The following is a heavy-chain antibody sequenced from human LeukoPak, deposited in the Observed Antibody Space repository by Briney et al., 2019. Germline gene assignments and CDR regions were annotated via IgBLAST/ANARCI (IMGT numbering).Heavy chain of an antibody. V-gene: IGHV1-18*01. CDR1: GYTFTSYG. CDR2: ISAYNGNT. CDR3: ARRRVGATHFDY. J-gene: IGHJ4*02. D-gene: IGHD1-26*01. Sequence: ASVTVSCKASGYTFTSYGISWVRQAPGQGLEGMGWISAYNGNTNYAQKLQGRVTMTTDTSTSTAYMELRRLRSDVTAVYYCARRRVGATHFDYWGEGTLVTVSS.